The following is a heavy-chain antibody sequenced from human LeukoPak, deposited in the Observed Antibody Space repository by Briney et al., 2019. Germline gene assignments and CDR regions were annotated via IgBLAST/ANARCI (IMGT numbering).Heavy chain of an antibody. Sequence: PSQTLSLTCAVSGGSIGSGGYSWSWIRQPPGKGLEWIGYIYHDGSTYYNPSLKSRVTISVDRSKNQFSLKLSSVTAADTAVYYCASNPGRDGYKRVHWFDPWGQGTLVTVSS. CDR1: GGSIGSGGYS. V-gene: IGHV4-30-2*01. J-gene: IGHJ5*02. CDR2: IYHDGST. D-gene: IGHD5-24*01. CDR3: ASNPGRDGYKRVHWFDP.